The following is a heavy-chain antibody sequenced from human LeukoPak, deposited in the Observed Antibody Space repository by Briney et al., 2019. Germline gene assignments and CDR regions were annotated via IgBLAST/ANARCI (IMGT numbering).Heavy chain of an antibody. CDR2: IIPIFCTA. J-gene: IGHJ6*03. V-gene: IGHV1-69*06. D-gene: IGHD2-15*01. CDR1: GGTFSSYA. Sequence: SVKVSCKASGGTFSSYAISWVRQAPGQGLEWMGGIIPIFCTANYAQKFQGRVTITADKSTSTAYMELSSLRSEDTAVYYCARVLRYCSGGNCYSGGLGYMDVWGKGTTVTISS. CDR3: ARVLRYCSGGNCYSGGLGYMDV.